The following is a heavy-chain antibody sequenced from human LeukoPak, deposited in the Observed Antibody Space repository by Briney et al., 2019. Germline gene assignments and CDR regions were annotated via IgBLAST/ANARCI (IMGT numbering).Heavy chain of an antibody. J-gene: IGHJ3*02. CDR3: AKRDRRITIFGVIMDAFDI. CDR1: GVTFSSYV. Sequence: GGSLRLSCEASGVTFSSYVMSWVRQAPGKGPEWVSGISGSGGGTYYADSVKGRFAISRDNSKNTLYLQMNSLRAEDTAVYYCAKRDRRITIFGVIMDAFDIWGQGTMVTVSS. V-gene: IGHV3-23*01. CDR2: ISGSGGGT. D-gene: IGHD3-3*01.